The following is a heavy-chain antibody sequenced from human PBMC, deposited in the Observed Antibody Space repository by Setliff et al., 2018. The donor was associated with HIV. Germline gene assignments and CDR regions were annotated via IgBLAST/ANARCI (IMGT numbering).Heavy chain of an antibody. CDR2: VDPEDGET. J-gene: IGHJ1*01. CDR1: GYILTELS. Sequence: GASVKVSCKVSGYILTELSRNWVRQAPGKGLEWMGGVDPEDGETISAQKFQGRVTMTEDTSTDTAYMELRSLRSEDTAVYYCSTSPRGLGVAATGRRYLHHWGQGTLVTVSS. CDR3: STSPRGLGVAATGRRYLHH. D-gene: IGHD6-19*01. V-gene: IGHV1-24*01.